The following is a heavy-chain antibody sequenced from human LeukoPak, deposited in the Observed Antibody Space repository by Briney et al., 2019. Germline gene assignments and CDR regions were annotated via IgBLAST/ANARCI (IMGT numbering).Heavy chain of an antibody. Sequence: GGSLRLSCAASGFTFDDYAMHWVRQAPGEGLEWVSGISWNSGSIGDAESVKGRFTISRDNAKNSLYLQMNSLRAEDMALYYCAKANKYSNYAPFDYWGQGTLVTVSS. V-gene: IGHV3-9*03. CDR2: ISWNSGSI. D-gene: IGHD4-11*01. CDR3: AKANKYSNYAPFDY. J-gene: IGHJ4*02. CDR1: GFTFDDYA.